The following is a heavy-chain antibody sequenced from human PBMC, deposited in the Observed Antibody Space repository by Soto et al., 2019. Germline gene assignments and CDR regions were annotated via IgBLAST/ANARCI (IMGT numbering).Heavy chain of an antibody. J-gene: IGHJ5*02. Sequence: SQTLSLTCVISGDSVSSNTASWNWIRQSPSRGLEWLGRTYFRSKWYNDYAVSVKSRIIINPDTYNYQFPLQLNSVTPEDTAVYFCAKGDNLGPKTGYAFDPWGQGIMVTVSS. D-gene: IGHD5-12*01. CDR3: AKGDNLGPKTGYAFDP. V-gene: IGHV6-1*01. CDR1: GDSVSSNTAS. CDR2: TYFRSKWYN.